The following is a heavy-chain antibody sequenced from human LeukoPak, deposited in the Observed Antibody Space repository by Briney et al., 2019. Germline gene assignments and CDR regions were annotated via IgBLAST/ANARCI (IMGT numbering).Heavy chain of an antibody. J-gene: IGHJ3*02. V-gene: IGHV3-74*01. CDR3: ARGGSLRFLDPVMSSTYGFDI. CDR2: ISSDGRRT. Sequence: GGSLRLSCAASGFTFSSYWMHWVRQAPGKGLVWVSRISSDGRRTTYADSVKGRFSISRDNAKNTLYLQMNSLRVEDTAVYYCARGGSLRFLDPVMSSTYGFDIWGQGTMVTVSS. CDR1: GFTFSSYW. D-gene: IGHD3-3*01.